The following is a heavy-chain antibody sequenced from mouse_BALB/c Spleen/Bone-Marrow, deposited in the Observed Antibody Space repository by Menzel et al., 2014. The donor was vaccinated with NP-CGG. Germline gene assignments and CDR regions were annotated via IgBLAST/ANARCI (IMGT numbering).Heavy chain of an antibody. J-gene: IGHJ1*01. D-gene: IGHD2-1*01. CDR3: ARRVYGNYWYFDV. CDR1: GYAFSSYW. V-gene: IGHV1-80*01. CDR2: IYPGDGDT. Sequence: VQLVESGAELVRPGSSVKISCKASGYAFSSYWMNWVKQRPGQGLERIGQIYPGDGDTNYNGKFKGKATLTADKSSSTAYMQLSSLTSEDSAVYFCARRVYGNYWYFDVWGAGTTVTVSS.